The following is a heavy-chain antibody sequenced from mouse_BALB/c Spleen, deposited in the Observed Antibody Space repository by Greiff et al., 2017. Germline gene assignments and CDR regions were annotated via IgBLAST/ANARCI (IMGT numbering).Heavy chain of an antibody. V-gene: IGHV5-6-5*01. CDR1: GFTFSSYA. Sequence: EVMLVESGGGLVKPGGSLKLSCAASGFTFSSYAMSWVRQTPEKRLEWVASISSGGSTYYPDSVKGRFTISRDNARNILYLQMSSLRSEDTAMYYCARGGDGAMDYWGQGTSVTVSS. J-gene: IGHJ4*01. CDR2: ISSGGST. CDR3: ARGGDGAMDY.